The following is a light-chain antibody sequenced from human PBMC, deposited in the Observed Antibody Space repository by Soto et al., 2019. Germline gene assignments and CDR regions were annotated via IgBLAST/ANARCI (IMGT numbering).Light chain of an antibody. V-gene: IGKV3-15*01. CDR3: QQSYRTPHT. Sequence: EIVMTQSPATLSVSPGERATLSCRASQRVSSNLAWYQQKPGQAPRLLIYGASTRATGIPARFSGSGSETEFTLTISSLQSEDFAVYYCQQSYRTPHTFGQGTKLETK. CDR1: QRVSSN. J-gene: IGKJ2*01. CDR2: GAS.